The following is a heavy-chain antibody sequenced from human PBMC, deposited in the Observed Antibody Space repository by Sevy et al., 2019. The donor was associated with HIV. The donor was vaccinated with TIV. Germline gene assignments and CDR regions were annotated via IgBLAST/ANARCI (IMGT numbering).Heavy chain of an antibody. CDR1: GYTFTSYG. CDR2: ISAYNGNT. Sequence: RASVKVSCKASGYTFTSYGISWVRQAPGQGLEWMGWISAYNGNTNYAQKLQGRVTMTTDTSTSTAYMELRSLRSDDTAVYYCASCYYYDSSGYPEWEYFQHWGQGTLVTVSS. J-gene: IGHJ1*01. CDR3: ASCYYYDSSGYPEWEYFQH. D-gene: IGHD3-22*01. V-gene: IGHV1-18*01.